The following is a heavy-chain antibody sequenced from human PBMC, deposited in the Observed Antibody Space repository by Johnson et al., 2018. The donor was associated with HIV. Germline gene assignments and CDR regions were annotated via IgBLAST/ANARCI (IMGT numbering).Heavy chain of an antibody. CDR2: IWYDGSQK. Sequence: VQLVESGGGVVQPGRSLRLSCAASRFTFSSYGMHWVRQAPGKGLEWVAVIWYDGSQKYYTDSVKGRFTISRDNSKNTLYLQMNSLRAEDTAVYYCAKDLGIVGAVHRTFDIWGQGTLVTVSS. CDR1: RFTFSSYG. V-gene: IGHV3-33*06. D-gene: IGHD1-26*01. CDR3: AKDLGIVGAVHRTFDI. J-gene: IGHJ3*02.